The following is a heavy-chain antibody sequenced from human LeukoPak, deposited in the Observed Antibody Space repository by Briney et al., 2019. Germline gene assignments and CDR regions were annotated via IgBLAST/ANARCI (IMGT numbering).Heavy chain of an antibody. J-gene: IGHJ4*02. CDR3: AKNEGYNNEWYPFDF. Sequence: PSQTLSLTCAVSGGSISSGGYSWSWIRQPPGKGLEWIGYISNSGSTNYNPSLKSRVAISADTSKNAFSLKVNSLTVADTALYFCAKNEGYNNEWYPFDFWGQGILVTVSS. D-gene: IGHD3-3*01. CDR1: GGSISSGGYS. V-gene: IGHV4-61*08. CDR2: ISNSGST.